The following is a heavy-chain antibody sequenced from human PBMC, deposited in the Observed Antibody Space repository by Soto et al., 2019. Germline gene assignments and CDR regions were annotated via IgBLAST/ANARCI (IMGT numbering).Heavy chain of an antibody. CDR2: MNPNSGNT. J-gene: IGHJ5*02. Sequence: ASVKVSCKASGYTFTSYDINWVRQATGQGLEWMGWMNPNSGNTGYAQKFQGRVTMTRNTSISTAYMELSSLRSEDTAVYYCVRGLAQYCSGGSCYSDVWLNWFDPWGQETLVTVSS. CDR3: VRGLAQYCSGGSCYSDVWLNWFDP. V-gene: IGHV1-8*01. D-gene: IGHD2-15*01. CDR1: GYTFTSYD.